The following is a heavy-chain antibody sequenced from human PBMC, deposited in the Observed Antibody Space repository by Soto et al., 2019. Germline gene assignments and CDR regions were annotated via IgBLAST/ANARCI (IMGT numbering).Heavy chain of an antibody. J-gene: IGHJ4*02. CDR2: IIPIFGTA. CDR3: ARGGELKDYQMIDY. Sequence: ASVKVSCKASGGTFSSYAISWVRQAHGQGLEWMGGIIPIFGTANYAQKFQGRVTITADESTSTAYMELSSLRSEDTAVYYCARGGELKDYQMIDYWGQGTLVTVSS. V-gene: IGHV1-69*13. D-gene: IGHD1-26*01. CDR1: GGTFSSYA.